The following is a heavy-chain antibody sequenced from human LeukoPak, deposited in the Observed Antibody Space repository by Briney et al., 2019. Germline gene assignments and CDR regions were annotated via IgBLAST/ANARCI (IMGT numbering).Heavy chain of an antibody. D-gene: IGHD3-10*01. CDR1: GGSISSSGYY. CDR3: ARDAHAIYGSEDRVRKFDY. CDR2: IYYSGST. V-gene: IGHV4-39*07. J-gene: IGHJ4*02. Sequence: SETLSLTCTVSGGSISSSGYYWGWIRQPPGKGLEWIGSIYYSGSTYYNPSLKSRVTISVDTSKNQFSLKLSSVTAADTAVYYCARDAHAIYGSEDRVRKFDYWGQGTLVTVSS.